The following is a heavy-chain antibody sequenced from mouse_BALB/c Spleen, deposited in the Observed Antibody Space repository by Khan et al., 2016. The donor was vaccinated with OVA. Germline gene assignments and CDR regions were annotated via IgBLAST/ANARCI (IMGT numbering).Heavy chain of an antibody. J-gene: IGHJ3*01. Sequence: QVQLQQSGAELVKPGASVKLSCKASGYPLTSYWLHWMKQRPGQGLEWIGEIDPSDNYTNYNQKFKGKATLTVDKASSTTYMQLSSLTSEDSAVDYCARSCLYVSSTWFGYWGQGTLVTVSA. V-gene: IGHV1-69*02. CDR2: IDPSDNYT. D-gene: IGHD1-1*01. CDR1: GYPLTSYW. CDR3: ARSCLYVSSTWFGY.